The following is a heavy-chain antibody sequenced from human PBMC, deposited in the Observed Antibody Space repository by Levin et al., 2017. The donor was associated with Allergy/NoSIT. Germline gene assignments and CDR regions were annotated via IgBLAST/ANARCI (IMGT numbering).Heavy chain of an antibody. D-gene: IGHD6-19*01. CDR1: GYSFTSYW. CDR3: ARRSIAVAGSCDY. Sequence: GESLKISCKGSGYSFTSYWIGWVRQMPGKGLEWMGIIYPGDSDTRYSPSFQGQVTISADKSNSTAYLQWSSLKASDTAMYGCARRSIAVAGSCDYWGQGTLVTVSS. J-gene: IGHJ4*02. V-gene: IGHV5-51*01. CDR2: IYPGDSDT.